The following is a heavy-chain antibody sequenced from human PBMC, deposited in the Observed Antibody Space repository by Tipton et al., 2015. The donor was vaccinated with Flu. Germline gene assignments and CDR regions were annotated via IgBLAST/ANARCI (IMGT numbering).Heavy chain of an antibody. Sequence: GLVKPSETLSLTCTVSGGSISSYYWSWIRQPPGKGLEWIGYIYYSGSTNYNPSLKSRVTISVDTSKNQFSLKLSSVTAADTAVYYCARDITYDSSGYEELNAFDIWGQGTMVTVS. CDR3: ARDITYDSSGYEELNAFDI. CDR1: GGSISSYY. V-gene: IGHV4-59*01. J-gene: IGHJ3*02. CDR2: IYYSGST. D-gene: IGHD3-22*01.